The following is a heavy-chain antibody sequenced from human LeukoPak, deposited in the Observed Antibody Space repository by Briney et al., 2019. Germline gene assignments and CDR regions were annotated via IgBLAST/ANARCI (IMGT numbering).Heavy chain of an antibody. Sequence: GGSLRLSCAASEFTFSRYWMSWVRQAPGKGLGWVANIKQDGSEKYYVDSVKGRFTISRDNAKNSLYLQMNSLRAEDTAVYYCARIPWAEGNSFDYWGQGTLVTVSS. J-gene: IGHJ4*02. D-gene: IGHD3-16*01. CDR3: ARIPWAEGNSFDY. CDR2: IKQDGSEK. V-gene: IGHV3-7*01. CDR1: EFTFSRYW.